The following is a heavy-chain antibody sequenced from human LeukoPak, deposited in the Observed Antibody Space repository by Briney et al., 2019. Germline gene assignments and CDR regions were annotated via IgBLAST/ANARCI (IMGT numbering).Heavy chain of an antibody. V-gene: IGHV1-69*04. CDR1: GGTFSSYA. D-gene: IGHD1-26*01. Sequence: ASVKVSCKASGGTFSSYAISWVRQAPGQGLEWMGRIIPILGIANYAQKFQGRVTITADKSTSTAYMELSSLRSEDTAVYYCARETPGVGALLGKGPDYWGQGTLVTVSS. CDR3: ARETPGVGALLGKGPDY. CDR2: IIPILGIA. J-gene: IGHJ4*02.